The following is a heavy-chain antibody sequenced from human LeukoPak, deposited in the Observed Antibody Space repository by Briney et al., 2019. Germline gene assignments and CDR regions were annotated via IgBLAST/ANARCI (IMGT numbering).Heavy chain of an antibody. D-gene: IGHD2/OR15-2a*01. CDR1: GFTFSRYA. CDR2: INTDSSDI. V-gene: IGHV3-21*05. CDR3: ARDTFYPGLIDS. Sequence: GGSLRLSCAASGFTFSRYAMKWVRQAPGKGLEWVSYINTDSSDIHYADSVKGRFTIYRDHARNTLYLQLRSLTSEHSGVYYCARDTFYPGLIDSCGQGTLVIVSS. J-gene: IGHJ4*02.